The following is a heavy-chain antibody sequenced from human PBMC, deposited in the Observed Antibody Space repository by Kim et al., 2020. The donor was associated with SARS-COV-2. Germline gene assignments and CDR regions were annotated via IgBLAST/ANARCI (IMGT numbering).Heavy chain of an antibody. Sequence: YNGSNKYYADSGKGRFTISRDNSKNTLYLQMNSLRAEDTAVYYCARDPGSWGQGTLVTVSS. J-gene: IGHJ4*02. D-gene: IGHD2-15*01. V-gene: IGHV3-30-3*01. CDR2: YNGSNK. CDR3: ARDPGS.